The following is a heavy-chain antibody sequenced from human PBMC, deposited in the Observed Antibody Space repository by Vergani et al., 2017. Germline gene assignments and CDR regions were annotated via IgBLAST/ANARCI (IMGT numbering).Heavy chain of an antibody. CDR2: VDHSDRP. CDR1: GVSFKTYF. CDR3: ARCQKHFFEPPYDV. V-gene: IGHV4-34*02. D-gene: IGHD3-3*02. Sequence: QVQFQQWGATVLKPSETLSLTCAVYGVSFKTYFWNWIRQSPDKGLEWIGEVDHSDRPYYNPSLRGRVTISVDTSKKQISLRLHSVDVADSAIYYCARCQKHFFEPPYDVWGQGSPVTVSS. J-gene: IGHJ6*02.